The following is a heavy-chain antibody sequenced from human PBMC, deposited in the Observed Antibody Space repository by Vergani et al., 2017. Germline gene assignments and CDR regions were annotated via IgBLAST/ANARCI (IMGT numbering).Heavy chain of an antibody. J-gene: IGHJ4*02. CDR3: ARGSYDFWSGYSYYFDY. Sequence: QVQLQESGPGLVKPSQTLSLTCTVSGGSISSGSYYWSWIRQPAGEGLEWIGRIYTSGSTNYNPSLKSRVTISVDTSKNQFSLKLSSVTAADTAVYYCARGSYDFWSGYSYYFDYWGQGTLVTVSS. CDR1: GGSISSGSYY. D-gene: IGHD3-3*01. V-gene: IGHV4-61*02. CDR2: IYTSGST.